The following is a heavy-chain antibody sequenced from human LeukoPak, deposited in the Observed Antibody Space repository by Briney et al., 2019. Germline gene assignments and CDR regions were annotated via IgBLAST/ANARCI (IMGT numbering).Heavy chain of an antibody. CDR1: GYSISSGYY. J-gene: IGHJ3*02. Sequence: SETLSLTCAVSGYSISSGYYWGRIRQPPGKGLEWIGSIYHSGSTYYNPSLKSRVTISVDTSKNQFSLKLSSVTAADTAVYYCARPRYYDRGFAFDIWGQGTMVTVSS. V-gene: IGHV4-38-2*01. CDR2: IYHSGST. CDR3: ARPRYYDRGFAFDI. D-gene: IGHD3-22*01.